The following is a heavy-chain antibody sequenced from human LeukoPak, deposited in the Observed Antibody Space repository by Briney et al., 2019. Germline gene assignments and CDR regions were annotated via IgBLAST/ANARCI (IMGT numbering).Heavy chain of an antibody. D-gene: IGHD3-3*01. CDR1: GDSISSGYYY. CDR3: ARERGITIFGVAGGSLDV. CDR2: IYYNGRT. V-gene: IGHV4-30-4*08. J-gene: IGHJ6*04. Sequence: SQTLSLTRTVSGDSISSGYYYWSWLRQPPGKGLEWIGYIYYNGRTYYNPSLKSRVTISVDTSKNQFSLKLSSVTAADTAVYYCARERGITIFGVAGGSLDVWAKGPRSPSPQ.